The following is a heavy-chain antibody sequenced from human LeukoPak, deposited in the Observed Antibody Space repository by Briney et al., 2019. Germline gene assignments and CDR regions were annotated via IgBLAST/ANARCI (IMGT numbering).Heavy chain of an antibody. Sequence: GGSLRLSCAASGFTVTSNSMSWVRQAPGRGPEWVSVIYSGGDTYYTNSVKGRFTISRDNSKNTLYLQMNNLRAENSAVYYCVRHDSSGYYFDYWGQGTLVTVSS. J-gene: IGHJ4*02. V-gene: IGHV3-66*02. CDR3: VRHDSSGYYFDY. D-gene: IGHD3-22*01. CDR2: IYSGGDT. CDR1: GFTVTSNS.